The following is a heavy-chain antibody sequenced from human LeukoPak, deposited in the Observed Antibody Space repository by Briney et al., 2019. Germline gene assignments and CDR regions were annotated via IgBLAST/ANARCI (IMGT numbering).Heavy chain of an antibody. V-gene: IGHV3-30*18. Sequence: GGSLRLSCAVSGFVFSDYAMHWVRQAPGKGLEWVAVVSYDGYTKYYAESVKGRFTISRDNSNNTLFLQMSSLRAEDTALYYFEKKKTMQWGAKEYYFDSWAQGPLVTVSS. CDR1: GFVFSDYA. CDR3: EKKKTMQWGAKEYYFDS. D-gene: IGHD6-19*01. J-gene: IGHJ4*02. CDR2: VSYDGYTK.